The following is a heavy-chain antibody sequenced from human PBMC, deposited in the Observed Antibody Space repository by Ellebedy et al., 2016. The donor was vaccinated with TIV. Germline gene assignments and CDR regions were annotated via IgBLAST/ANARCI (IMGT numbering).Heavy chain of an antibody. CDR2: ISCSSSSM. V-gene: IGHV3-48*01. D-gene: IGHD2/OR15-2a*01. CDR1: GFTFNSYS. CDR3: ARGTEITSFVVDY. Sequence: GESLKISCAASGFTFNSYSMNWVRQAPGKGLEWISYISCSSSSMYYADSVKGRFTISRDNAKNSLYLQMNSLRAEETAVYYCARGTEITSFVVDYWGQGTLVTVSS. J-gene: IGHJ4*02.